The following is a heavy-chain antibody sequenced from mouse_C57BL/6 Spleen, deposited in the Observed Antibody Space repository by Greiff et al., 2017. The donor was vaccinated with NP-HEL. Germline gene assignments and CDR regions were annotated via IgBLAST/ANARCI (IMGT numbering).Heavy chain of an antibody. V-gene: IGHV1-80*01. D-gene: IGHD1-1*01. J-gene: IGHJ1*03. CDR2: IYPGDGDT. CDR1: GYAFSSYW. CDR3: ARTYYGSSYWYFDV. Sequence: QVQLQQSGAELVKPGASVKISCKASGYAFSSYWMNWVKQRPGKGLEWFGQIYPGDGDTNYNGKFKGKATLTADKSSSTAYMQLSSLTSEDSAVYFCARTYYGSSYWYFDVWGTGTTVTVSS.